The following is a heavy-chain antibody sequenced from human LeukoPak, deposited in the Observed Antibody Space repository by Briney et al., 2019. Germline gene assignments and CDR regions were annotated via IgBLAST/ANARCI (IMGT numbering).Heavy chain of an antibody. D-gene: IGHD2-15*01. J-gene: IGHJ4*02. CDR3: ARAREAPANVFPDH. V-gene: IGHV3-7*01. Sequence: PGGSLTLSCAASGFTVSRYWMTWVRQSPGKGLEWVANINQDGSEKYYGDSVTGRFTISRDNGENSLFLQMNSLRADDTGVYYCARAREAPANVFPDHWGQGVVVTVSS. CDR1: GFTVSRYW. CDR2: INQDGSEK.